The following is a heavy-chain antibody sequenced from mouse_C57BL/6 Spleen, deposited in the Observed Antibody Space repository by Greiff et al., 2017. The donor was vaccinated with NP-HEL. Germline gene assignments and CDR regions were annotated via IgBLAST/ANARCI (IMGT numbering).Heavy chain of an antibody. CDR2: IDPSDSYT. V-gene: IGHV1-59*01. Sequence: QVQLQQSGAELVRPGTSVKLSCKASGYTFTSYWMHWVKQRPGQGLEWIGVIDPSDSYTNYNQKFKGKATLTVDTSSSTAYMQLSSLTSEDSAVYYCARSTTVVAPYYFDYWGQGTTLTVSS. J-gene: IGHJ2*01. CDR1: GYTFTSYW. D-gene: IGHD1-1*01. CDR3: ARSTTVVAPYYFDY.